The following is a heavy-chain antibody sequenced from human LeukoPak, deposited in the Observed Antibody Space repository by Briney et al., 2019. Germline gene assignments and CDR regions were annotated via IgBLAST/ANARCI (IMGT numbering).Heavy chain of an antibody. Sequence: SETLSLTCTVSGGSINSNSYYWGWIRQPPGKGLEWIGSIYYSGSTYYNPSLKGRVTISVDTSKNQFSLKLSSVTAADTAVYYCARNRYYYGSGSYGVPNWFDPWGQGTLVTVSS. CDR2: IYYSGST. CDR1: GGSINSNSYY. J-gene: IGHJ5*02. V-gene: IGHV4-39*01. D-gene: IGHD3-10*01. CDR3: ARNRYYYGSGSYGVPNWFDP.